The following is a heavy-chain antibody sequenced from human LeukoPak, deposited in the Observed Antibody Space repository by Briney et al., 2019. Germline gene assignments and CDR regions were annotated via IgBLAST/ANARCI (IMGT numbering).Heavy chain of an antibody. J-gene: IGHJ3*01. V-gene: IGHV3-48*03. D-gene: IGHD2-15*01. CDR3: ARELGVCSGGSCDAYDL. CDR1: GFTFSSYE. CDR2: ISNSGSNR. Sequence: GGSLRLSCVGSGFTFSSYEMNWVRQAPGKGLEWVSFISNSGSNRYYIDSVKGRFTISRDNPKNALYLQMNSLRPEDTALYYCARELGVCSGGSCDAYDLWGQGTMVTASS.